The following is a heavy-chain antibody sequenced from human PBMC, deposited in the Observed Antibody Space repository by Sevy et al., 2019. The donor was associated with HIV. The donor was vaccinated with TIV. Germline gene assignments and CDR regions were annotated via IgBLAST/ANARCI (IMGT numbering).Heavy chain of an antibody. D-gene: IGHD2-15*01. CDR1: GFTFSSYA. Sequence: GGSLRLSCAASGFTFSSYAMSWVRQAPGKGLEWVSAISGSGGSTYYADSVKGRFTISRDNSKNTLYLQMNSLRAEDTAVYYCAKDILDIVVVVAATLGAFDIWGQGTMVTVSS. CDR3: AKDILDIVVVVAATLGAFDI. V-gene: IGHV3-23*01. CDR2: ISGSGGST. J-gene: IGHJ3*02.